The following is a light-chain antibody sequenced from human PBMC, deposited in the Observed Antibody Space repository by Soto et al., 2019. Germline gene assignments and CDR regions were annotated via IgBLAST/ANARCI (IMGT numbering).Light chain of an antibody. CDR3: SSYTSSSALYV. CDR2: EVS. Sequence: QSVLTQPGSVSGSTGQAITISCNETSSDVGGYNYVSWYQQHPGKAPKLMIYEVSNRPSGVSNRFSGSKSGNTASLTISGLQAEDEADYYCSSYTSSSALYVFGTETKVTVL. V-gene: IGLV2-14*01. CDR1: SSDVGGYNY. J-gene: IGLJ1*01.